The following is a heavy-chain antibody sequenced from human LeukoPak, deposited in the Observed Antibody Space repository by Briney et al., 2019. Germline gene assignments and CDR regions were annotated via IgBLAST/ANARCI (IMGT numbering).Heavy chain of an antibody. J-gene: IGHJ4*02. CDR3: TRDSQSYDFWSGYSFFDY. V-gene: IGHV3-49*04. CDR1: GFTFGDYA. D-gene: IGHD3-3*01. CDR2: IRSKAYGGTT. Sequence: SGGSLRLSCTASGFTFGDYAMSWVRQAPGKGLEWVGFIRSKAYGGTTEYAASVKGRFTISRDDSKSIAYLQMNSLKTEDTAVYYCTRDSQSYDFWSGYSFFDYWGQGTLVTVSS.